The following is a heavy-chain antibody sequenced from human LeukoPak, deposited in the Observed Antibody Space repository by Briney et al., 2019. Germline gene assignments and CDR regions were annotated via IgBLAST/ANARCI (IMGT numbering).Heavy chain of an antibody. J-gene: IGHJ6*02. Sequence: GASVKVSCKASGYTSTSYAMNWVRQAPGQGLEWMGWINTNTGNPTYAQGFTGRFVFSLDTSVSTAYLQISSLKAEDTAVYYCARGGHCSSTSCYHYYYGMDVWGQGTTVTVSS. CDR3: ARGGHCSSTSCYHYYYGMDV. CDR2: INTNTGNP. CDR1: GYTSTSYA. D-gene: IGHD2-2*01. V-gene: IGHV7-4-1*02.